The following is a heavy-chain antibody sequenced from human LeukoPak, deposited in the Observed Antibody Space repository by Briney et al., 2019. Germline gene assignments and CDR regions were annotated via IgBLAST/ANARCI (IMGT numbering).Heavy chain of an antibody. J-gene: IGHJ5*02. CDR3: ARDGVYKRFDP. D-gene: IGHD2-8*01. CDR1: GGSINSVDYY. CDR2: MYNGVTT. Sequence: SETLSLTCTVSGGSINSVDYYWSWIRQPAGQGLEWIGRMYNGVTTNYNPSIYYNPSLKSGVTISLDTSKNQFSLNLTSVTAAGTAVYYCARDGVYKRFDPWGQGTLVTVSS. V-gene: IGHV4-61*02.